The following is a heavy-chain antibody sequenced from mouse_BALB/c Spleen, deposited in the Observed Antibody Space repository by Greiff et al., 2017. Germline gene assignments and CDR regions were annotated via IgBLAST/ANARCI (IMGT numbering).Heavy chain of an antibody. CDR1: GFDFSRYW. D-gene: IGHD3-3*01. Sequence: EVKLVESGGGLVQPGGSLKLSCAASGFDFSRYWMSWVRQAPGKGLEWIGEINPDSSTINYTPSLKDKFIISRDNAKNTLYLQMSKVRSEDTALYYCARPGDLHYAMDYWGQGTSVTVSS. V-gene: IGHV4-1*02. J-gene: IGHJ4*01. CDR2: INPDSSTI. CDR3: ARPGDLHYAMDY.